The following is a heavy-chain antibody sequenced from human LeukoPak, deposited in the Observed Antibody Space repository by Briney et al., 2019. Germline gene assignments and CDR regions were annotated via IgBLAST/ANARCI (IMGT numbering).Heavy chain of an antibody. D-gene: IGHD3-16*01. V-gene: IGHV3-23*01. CDR2: ISPAGGTT. CDR1: GFTFSSEA. Sequence: PGGSLRLSCTVSGFTFSSEAMGWVRQLPGGGLEWVSTISPAGGTTYYAESMKGRFTISRDNAKNSLYLQMNSLRAEDTAVYYCARDGEGIWANFDYWGQGTLVTVSS. CDR3: ARDGEGIWANFDY. J-gene: IGHJ4*02.